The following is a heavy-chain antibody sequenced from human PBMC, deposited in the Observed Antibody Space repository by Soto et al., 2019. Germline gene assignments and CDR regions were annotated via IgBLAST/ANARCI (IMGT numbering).Heavy chain of an antibody. CDR3: ARHRRETGTYAQPPDY. D-gene: IGHD1-1*01. Sequence: SSETLSLTCTVSGGTISITSYYLGWIGQPPGKGLEWIGSISYGGSTYHNPSLRSRVTISVDTSKSQFYLDLTSVNAADTAVYSCARHRRETGTYAQPPDYWGQGNCVTVPS. V-gene: IGHV4-39*01. CDR1: GGTISITSYY. CDR2: ISYGGST. J-gene: IGHJ4*02.